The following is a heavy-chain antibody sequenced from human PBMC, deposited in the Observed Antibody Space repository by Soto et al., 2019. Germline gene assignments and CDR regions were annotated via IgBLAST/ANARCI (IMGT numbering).Heavy chain of an antibody. CDR2: ISGDGINT. V-gene: IGHV3-30*03. D-gene: IGHD1-26*01. J-gene: IGHJ4*02. CDR1: GFNFGFFG. Sequence: QIQLVESGGDVVQPGKSLRLSCAASGFNFGFFGMHWVRQAPGKGLEWVAFISGDGINTQYVDSVRGRFTLSRDYSRKTMYLQMDRLRAEDTALYDCARGNLSFDFDSWGLGTLVTVTS. CDR3: ARGNLSFDFDS.